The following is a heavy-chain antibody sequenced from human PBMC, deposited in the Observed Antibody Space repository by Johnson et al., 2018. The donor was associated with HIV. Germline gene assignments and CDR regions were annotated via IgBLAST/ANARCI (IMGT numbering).Heavy chain of an antibody. Sequence: VQLVESGGGVVQPGGSLRLSCAASGFTFSSYGMHWVRQAPGKGLEWVAFIRYDGSNKYYADSVKGRFTISRANSKNTLYLQMNSLRAEDTAVYYCARDTSRGRDAFDIWGQGTMVTVSS. J-gene: IGHJ3*02. CDR1: GFTFSSYG. CDR3: ARDTSRGRDAFDI. D-gene: IGHD3-10*01. CDR2: IRYDGSNK. V-gene: IGHV3-30*02.